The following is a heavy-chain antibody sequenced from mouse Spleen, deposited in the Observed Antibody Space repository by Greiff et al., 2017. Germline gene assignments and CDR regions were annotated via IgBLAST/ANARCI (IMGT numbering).Heavy chain of an antibody. CDR3: ARERGYYGNYDWYFDV. D-gene: IGHD2-1*01. J-gene: IGHJ1*01. CDR2: INPSTGYT. CDR1: GYTFTSYW. V-gene: IGHV1-7*01. Sequence: QVQLQQSGAELAKPGASVKMSCKASGYTFTSYWMHWVKQRPGQGLEWIGYINPSTGYTEYNQKFKDKATLTADKSSSTAYMQLSSLTSEDSAVYYCARERGYYGNYDWYFDVWGAGTTVTVSS.